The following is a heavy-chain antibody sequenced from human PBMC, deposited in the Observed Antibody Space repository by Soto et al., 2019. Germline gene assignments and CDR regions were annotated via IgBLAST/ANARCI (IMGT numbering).Heavy chain of an antibody. CDR2: IIVSNGSP. J-gene: IGHJ4*02. CDR3: AREPEDGVPGDY. Sequence: QVQLVQSGAELKEPGASVRVSCKASGYTFTSHTLHWARQAPGQGLEWMGWIIVSNGSPRYAPQFQGRVTFGRDTSATTAYMDLSSLTSEDTAVFYCAREPEDGVPGDYWCQGTLVVVSS. CDR1: GYTFTSHT. V-gene: IGHV1-3*01. D-gene: IGHD3-3*01.